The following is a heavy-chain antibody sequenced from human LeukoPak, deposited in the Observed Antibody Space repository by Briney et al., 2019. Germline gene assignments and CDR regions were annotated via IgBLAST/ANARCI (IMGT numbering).Heavy chain of an antibody. Sequence: ASVKVSCKASGFTFTNYNLHWVRQAPGQRLEWMGIINPSGGSTNYAQNFQGRVTMTRDTSTSTVYMELSSLRSEDTAVYYCVRVRDGYNDAYDIWGQGTMDTVPS. CDR2: INPSGGST. CDR3: VRVRDGYNDAYDI. CDR1: GFTFTNYN. J-gene: IGHJ3*02. V-gene: IGHV1-46*01. D-gene: IGHD5-24*01.